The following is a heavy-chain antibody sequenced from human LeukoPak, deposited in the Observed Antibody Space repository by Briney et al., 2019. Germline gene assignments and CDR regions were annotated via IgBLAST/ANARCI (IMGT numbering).Heavy chain of an antibody. D-gene: IGHD3-9*01. V-gene: IGHV3-33*01. CDR2: IWYDGSNK. J-gene: IGHJ4*02. CDR1: GFTFSSYG. Sequence: PGGSLRLSCAGSGFTFSSYGMHWVRQAPGKGLEWVAVIWYDGSNKYYADSVKGQFTISRDNSKNTLYLQMNSLRAEDTAVYYCARDRYGYYKYFDYWGQGTLVTVSS. CDR3: ARDRYGYYKYFDY.